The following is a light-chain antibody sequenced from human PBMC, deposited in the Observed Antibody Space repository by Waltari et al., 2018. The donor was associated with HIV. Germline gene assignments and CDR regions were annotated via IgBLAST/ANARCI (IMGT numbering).Light chain of an antibody. Sequence: QSALTQPASVSGSPGQSIAISCTGTSSDVGVYNYVSWYQQHPGKAPKLMIYDVNEWPSGVSNRFSGSKSGNTASLTISGLQAEDEADYYCSSFANNNTPVLFGGGTKLTVL. CDR2: DVN. CDR3: SSFANNNTPVL. J-gene: IGLJ2*01. CDR1: SSDVGVYNY. V-gene: IGLV2-14*01.